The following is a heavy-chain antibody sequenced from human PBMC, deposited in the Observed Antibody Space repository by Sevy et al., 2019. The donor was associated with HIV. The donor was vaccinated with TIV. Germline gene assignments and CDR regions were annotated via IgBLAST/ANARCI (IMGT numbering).Heavy chain of an antibody. CDR1: GFSFSSFS. V-gene: IGHV3-48*01. J-gene: IGHJ4*02. CDR3: ARDYWWAIDY. Sequence: GGSLRLSCAASGFSFSSFSMNWVRQAPGKGLEWVSYIGGSGSIINYEDSVKGRFTISRDNAKNSVYLQMNSLRAEDTAVYYWARDYWWAIDYWGQGTLVTVSS. CDR2: IGGSGSII. D-gene: IGHD2-8*02.